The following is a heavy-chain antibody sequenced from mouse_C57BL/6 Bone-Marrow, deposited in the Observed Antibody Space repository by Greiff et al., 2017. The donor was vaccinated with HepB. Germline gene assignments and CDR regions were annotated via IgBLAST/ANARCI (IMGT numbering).Heavy chain of an antibody. Sequence: QVQLQQSGAELVRPGASVKLSCKASGYTFTDYYINWVKQRPGQGLEWIARIYPGSGNTYYNEKFKGKATLTAEKSSSTAYMQLSSLTSEDSAVYFCARPPHYYGSSSYYAMDYWGQGTSVTVSS. D-gene: IGHD1-1*01. CDR2: IYPGSGNT. V-gene: IGHV1-76*01. CDR3: ARPPHYYGSSSYYAMDY. CDR1: GYTFTDYY. J-gene: IGHJ4*01.